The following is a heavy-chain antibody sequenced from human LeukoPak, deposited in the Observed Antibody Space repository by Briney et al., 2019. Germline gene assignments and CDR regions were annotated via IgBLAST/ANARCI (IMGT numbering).Heavy chain of an antibody. CDR3: ARDTLAGATRAFDI. Sequence: GGSLRLSCAASGFTFSSYAMHWVRQAPGKGLEYVSAISSNGGSTYYANSVKGRFTISRENSKNTLYLQMGSLRAEDMAVYYCARDTLAGATRAFDIWGQGTMVTVSS. CDR2: ISSNGGST. D-gene: IGHD1-26*01. J-gene: IGHJ3*02. V-gene: IGHV3-64*01. CDR1: GFTFSSYA.